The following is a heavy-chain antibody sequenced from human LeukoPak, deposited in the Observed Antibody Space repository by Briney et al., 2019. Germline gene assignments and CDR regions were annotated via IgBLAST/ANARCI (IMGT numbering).Heavy chain of an antibody. V-gene: IGHV3-74*01. J-gene: IGHJ4*02. CDR1: GFTFNYFW. Sequence: GGSLRPSCAAFGFTFNYFWMPWFGQVPGKGPVWVSGINNDGTATYYADSVKGRFTISRDNAKNTVYLQMNGLRAEDTSVYFCATVSEYWGQGTLVTVSS. CDR2: INNDGTAT. CDR3: ATVSEY.